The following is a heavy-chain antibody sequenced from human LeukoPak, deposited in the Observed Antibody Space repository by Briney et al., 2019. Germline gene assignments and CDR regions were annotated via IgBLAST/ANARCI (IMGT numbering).Heavy chain of an antibody. V-gene: IGHV1-2*02. D-gene: IGHD3-3*01. CDR1: GYTFTGYY. CDR3: ARPPGVGDAFDI. J-gene: IGHJ3*02. Sequence: ASVKVSCKASGYTFTGYYMHWVRQAPGQGLEWLGWINPNSGGTNYAQKFQGRVTMTRDTSISTAYMALSRLRSDDTAVYYCARPPGVGDAFDIWGQGTMVTVSS. CDR2: INPNSGGT.